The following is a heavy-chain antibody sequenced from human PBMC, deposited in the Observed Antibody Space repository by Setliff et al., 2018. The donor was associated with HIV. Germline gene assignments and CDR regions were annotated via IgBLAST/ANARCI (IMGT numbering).Heavy chain of an antibody. CDR3: ARGGHYSGTYLPRDYYMDV. V-gene: IGHV1-46*01. Sequence: ASVKVSCKASGYTFTNFYVHWVRQAPGQGLEWLGMINPSGGDTTYAQKFQGRVTMTRDTSTSTVYMDLSSLRSEDTAVYYCARGGHYSGTYLPRDYYMDVWGKGTTVTVSS. D-gene: IGHD1-26*01. J-gene: IGHJ6*03. CDR1: GYTFTNFY. CDR2: INPSGGDT.